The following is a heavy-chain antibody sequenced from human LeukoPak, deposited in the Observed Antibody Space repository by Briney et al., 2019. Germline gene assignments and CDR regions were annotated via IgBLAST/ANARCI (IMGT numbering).Heavy chain of an antibody. CDR1: GFTFSSYW. CDR2: INSDGSST. D-gene: IGHD3-9*01. J-gene: IGHJ4*02. V-gene: IGHV3-74*01. CDR3: AANQKDYDILTGYYTLVDY. Sequence: PGGSLRLSCAASGFTFSSYWMHWVRQAPGKGLVWVSRINSDGSSTSYADSVKSRFIISRDNAKNTLYLQMNSLRAEDTAVYYCAANQKDYDILTGYYTLVDYWGQGTLVTVSS.